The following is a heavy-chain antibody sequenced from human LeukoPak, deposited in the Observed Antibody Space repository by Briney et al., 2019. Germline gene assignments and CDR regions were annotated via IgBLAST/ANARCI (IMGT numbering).Heavy chain of an antibody. D-gene: IGHD4-17*01. CDR1: GFTVSSNY. Sequence: GGSLRLSCAASGFTVSSNYMSWVRQAPGKGLEWVSVIYSGGSTYYADSVKGRFTISRDNSKNTLYLQMNSLRAEDTAVYYCASGYGDYDFDYWGQGTLITVSS. V-gene: IGHV3-66*01. CDR2: IYSGGST. CDR3: ASGYGDYDFDY. J-gene: IGHJ4*02.